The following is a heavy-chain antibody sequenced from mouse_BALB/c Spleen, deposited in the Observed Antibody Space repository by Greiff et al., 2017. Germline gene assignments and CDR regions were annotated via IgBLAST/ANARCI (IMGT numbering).Heavy chain of an antibody. J-gene: IGHJ2*01. D-gene: IGHD2-4*01. CDR1: GYSITSDYA. V-gene: IGHV3-2*02. Sequence: EVQLVESGPGLVKPSQSLSLTCTVTGYSITSDYAWNWIRQFPGNKLEWMGYISYSGSTSYNPSLKSRISITRDTSKNQFFLQLNSVTTEDTATYYCARCDDYDRGFDYWGQGTTLTVSS. CDR2: ISYSGST. CDR3: ARCDDYDRGFDY.